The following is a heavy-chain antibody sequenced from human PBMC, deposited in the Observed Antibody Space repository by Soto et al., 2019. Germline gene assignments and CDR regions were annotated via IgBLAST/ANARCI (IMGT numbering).Heavy chain of an antibody. J-gene: IGHJ6*02. Sequence: PGGSLRLSCAASGFTFSSYGMHWVRQAPGKGLEWVAVISYDGSNKYYADSVKGRFTISRDNSKNTLYLQMNSLRAEDTAVYYCAKDFGYSDVWGQGTTVTVSS. D-gene: IGHD5-18*01. CDR3: AKDFGYSDV. V-gene: IGHV3-30*18. CDR1: GFTFSSYG. CDR2: ISYDGSNK.